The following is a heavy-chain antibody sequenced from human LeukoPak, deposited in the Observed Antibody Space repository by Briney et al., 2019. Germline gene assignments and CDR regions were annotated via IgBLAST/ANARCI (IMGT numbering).Heavy chain of an antibody. V-gene: IGHV3-23*01. CDR3: ARSETVLRYFDWLPNYYYYYGMDV. CDR1: GFTFSSYA. CDR2: ISGSGGST. D-gene: IGHD3-9*01. Sequence: GGSLRLSCAASGFTFSSYAMSWVRQAPGRGLEWVSAISGSGGSTYYADSVKGRFTISRDNSKNTLYLQMNSLRAEDTAVYYCARSETVLRYFDWLPNYYYYYGMDVWGQGTTVTVSS. J-gene: IGHJ6*02.